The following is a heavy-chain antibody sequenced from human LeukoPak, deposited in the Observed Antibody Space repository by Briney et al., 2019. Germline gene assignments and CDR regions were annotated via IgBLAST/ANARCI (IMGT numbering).Heavy chain of an antibody. V-gene: IGHV3-23*01. CDR1: GITLSNYG. CDR2: ISDSGGRT. CDR3: RGVVIRVILVGFHKEAVYFDS. J-gene: IGHJ4*02. D-gene: IGHD3-22*01. Sequence: GGSLRLSCAVSGITLSNYGMSWVRQAPGKGLEWVAGISDSGGRTNYADSVKGRFTISRDNPKNTLYLQMNSLRAEDTAVYARRGVVIRVILVGFHKEAVYFDSWGQGALVTVSS.